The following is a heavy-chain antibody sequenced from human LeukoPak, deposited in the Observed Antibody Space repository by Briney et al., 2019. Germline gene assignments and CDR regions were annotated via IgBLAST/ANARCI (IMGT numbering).Heavy chain of an antibody. D-gene: IGHD2-2*01. CDR2: INHSGST. CDR1: GGSFSGYY. Sequence: NPSETLSLTCAVYGGSFSGYYWSWIRQPPGKGLEWIGEINHSGSTNYNPSLKSRVTISVNTSKNQFTLTLSSVTAADTAVYYCARTVGYCSSTSCYAIDYWGQGTLVTVSS. J-gene: IGHJ4*02. CDR3: ARTVGYCSSTSCYAIDY. V-gene: IGHV4-34*01.